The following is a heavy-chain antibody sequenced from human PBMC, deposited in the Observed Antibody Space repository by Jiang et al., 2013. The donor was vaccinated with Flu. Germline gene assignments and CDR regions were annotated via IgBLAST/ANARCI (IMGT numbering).Heavy chain of an antibody. CDR3: ARVKYYYDSSGYSPFDY. CDR2: INAGNGNT. J-gene: IGHJ4*02. CDR1: GYTFTSYA. D-gene: IGHD3-22*01. V-gene: IGHV1-3*01. Sequence: SVKVSCKASGYTFTSYAMHWVRQAPGQRLEWMGWINAGNGNTKYSQKFQGRVTITRDTSASTAYMELSSLRSEDTAVYYCARVKYYYDSSGYSPFDYWGQGTLVTVSS.